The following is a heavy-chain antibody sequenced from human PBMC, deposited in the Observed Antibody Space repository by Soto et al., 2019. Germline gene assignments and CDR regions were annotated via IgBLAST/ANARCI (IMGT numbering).Heavy chain of an antibody. CDR3: ARDPRAVVGTIHYYYYGMDV. CDR1: GFTFSSYS. CDR2: ISSSSSTI. J-gene: IGHJ6*02. D-gene: IGHD1-26*01. Sequence: EVQLVESGGGLVQPGGSLRLSCAASGFTFSSYSMNWVRQAPGKGLEWVSYISSSSSTIYYADSVKGRFTISRDNAKNKLYLQMNSVRDEDTDLYYCARDPRAVVGTIHYYYYGMDVWGQGTTVTVSS. V-gene: IGHV3-48*02.